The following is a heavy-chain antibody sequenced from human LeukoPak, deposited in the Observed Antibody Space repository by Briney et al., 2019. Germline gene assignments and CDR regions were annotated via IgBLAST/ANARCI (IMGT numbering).Heavy chain of an antibody. Sequence: PSETLSLTCSVSDGSISNSSFFWGWIRQSPGKGLEWIGSIYYRGSTYYSPSLKSRVSISIDTSKNQFSLKLSSVTATDTAVYSCVRLGRAAGVFLVVDYWGQGTLVTVSS. V-gene: IGHV4-39*01. CDR1: DGSISNSSFF. J-gene: IGHJ4*01. D-gene: IGHD6-19*01. CDR2: IYYRGST. CDR3: VRLGRAAGVFLVVDY.